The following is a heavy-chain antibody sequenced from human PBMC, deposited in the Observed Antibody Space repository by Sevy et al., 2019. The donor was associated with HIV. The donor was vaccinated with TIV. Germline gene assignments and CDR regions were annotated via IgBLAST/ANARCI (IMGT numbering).Heavy chain of an antibody. V-gene: IGHV3-7*01. Sequence: GGSLRLSCAASGFTFSSYWMSWVRQAPGKGLEWVANIKQDGSENYYVDSVKGRFTISRDNAKNSLYLQMNSLRAEDTAVYYCARRSLGGWYHYYYGMDVWGQGTTVTVSS. D-gene: IGHD6-19*01. CDR3: ARRSLGGWYHYYYGMDV. CDR1: GFTFSSYW. J-gene: IGHJ6*02. CDR2: IKQDGSEN.